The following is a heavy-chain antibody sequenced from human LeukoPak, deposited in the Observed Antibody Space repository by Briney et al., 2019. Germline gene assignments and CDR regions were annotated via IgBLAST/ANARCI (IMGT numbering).Heavy chain of an antibody. CDR2: ISPSGKTI. D-gene: IGHD2-15*01. CDR3: ARDSCSGGSCYRYYYYYMDV. J-gene: IGHJ6*03. V-gene: IGHV3-11*04. Sequence: GGSLRLSCAASGFTFRAYYMTWIRQAPGKGLEWVSYISPSGKTIYYADSVKGRFTISRDNAKNSLYLQMNSLRAEDTAFYYCARDSCSGGSCYRYYYYYMDVWGKGTTVTISS. CDR1: GFTFRAYY.